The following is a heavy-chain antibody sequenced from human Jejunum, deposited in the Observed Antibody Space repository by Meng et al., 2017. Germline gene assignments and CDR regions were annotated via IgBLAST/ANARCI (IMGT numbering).Heavy chain of an antibody. Sequence: ASVKVFCKSSGYTFSTYHISWVRQAPGQGLEWMGWISSYTGNTNYAQNLRGRVTMTTDTSSNTAYMELRSLRSDDTAIYYCARGSGSSSAGFDYWGQGTVVTVSS. D-gene: IGHD6-13*01. V-gene: IGHV1-18*01. CDR1: GYTFSTYH. CDR3: ARGSGSSSAGFDY. CDR2: ISSYTGNT. J-gene: IGHJ4*02.